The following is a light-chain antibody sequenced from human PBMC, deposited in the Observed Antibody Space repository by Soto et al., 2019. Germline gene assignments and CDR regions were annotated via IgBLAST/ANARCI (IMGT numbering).Light chain of an antibody. CDR2: GAS. CDR1: QSVSSN. Sequence: EIVMTQSPATLSVSPGERATLSCRASQSVSSNLAWYQQKPGQAPRLLIYGASTRATGIPARFSGSGSGTEFTLTTISLQSEDFAVYYCQQYNNWLSTFGGGTKVEIK. J-gene: IGKJ4*01. CDR3: QQYNNWLST. V-gene: IGKV3-15*01.